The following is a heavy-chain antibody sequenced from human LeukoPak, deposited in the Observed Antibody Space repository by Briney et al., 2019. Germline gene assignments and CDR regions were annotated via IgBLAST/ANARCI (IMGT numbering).Heavy chain of an antibody. CDR1: GFTFSSYS. CDR2: ISSSGSYI. D-gene: IGHD5-18*01. V-gene: IGHV3-21*01. CDR3: VRSEYSYGPSAGGFDP. J-gene: IGHJ5*02. Sequence: GGSLRLSCAASGFTFSSYSMNWVRQAPGKGLEWVSSISSSGSYIYYADSVKGRFTISRDNAKNSLYLQMNSLRAEDTAVYYCVRSEYSYGPSAGGFDPWGQGTLVTVSS.